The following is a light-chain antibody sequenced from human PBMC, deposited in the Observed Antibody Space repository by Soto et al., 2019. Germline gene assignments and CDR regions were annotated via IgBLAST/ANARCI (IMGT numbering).Light chain of an antibody. V-gene: IGLV2-14*01. CDR2: DVI. J-gene: IGLJ1*01. Sequence: QSALTQPASVSGSPGQSITISCTGTSSDVGGYNYVSWYQQHPGKAPKLMIYDVINRPSGVSNRFSGSKSGNTASLTISGLQAEDEADYYCSSYTSNSAYDFGTGTKLTVL. CDR3: SSYTSNSAYD. CDR1: SSDVGGYNY.